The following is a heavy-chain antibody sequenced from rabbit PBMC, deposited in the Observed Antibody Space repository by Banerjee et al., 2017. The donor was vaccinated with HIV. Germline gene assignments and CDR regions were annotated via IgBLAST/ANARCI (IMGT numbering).Heavy chain of an antibody. D-gene: IGHD7-1*01. V-gene: IGHV1S45*01. CDR1: GFSFSSSHY. Sequence: QEQLVESGGGLVQPGGTLTLTCTASGFSFSSSHYICWVRQAPGKGLEWIGCVYGGNSGTTYYASWAKGRFTISKTSSTTVTLQMTSLTAADTATYFCARDYSGYSVFQLWGQGTLVTVS. J-gene: IGHJ3*01. CDR3: ARDYSGYSVFQL. CDR2: VYGGNSGTT.